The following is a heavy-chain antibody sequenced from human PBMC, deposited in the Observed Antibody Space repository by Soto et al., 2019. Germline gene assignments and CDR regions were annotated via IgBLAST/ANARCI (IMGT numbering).Heavy chain of an antibody. J-gene: IGHJ4*02. CDR2: INAYNGNT. CDR1: GYTFSNFA. V-gene: IGHV1-18*01. Sequence: GASVKVSCKASGYTFSNFAITWVRQAPGQGLEWMGWINAYNGNTNYAQKLQGRVTVTTDTSTSTAYMELRSLRSDDSAVYYCARGSTLGVYTQNFDYWGQGTLVTVSS. CDR3: ARGSTLGVYTQNFDY. D-gene: IGHD2-8*01.